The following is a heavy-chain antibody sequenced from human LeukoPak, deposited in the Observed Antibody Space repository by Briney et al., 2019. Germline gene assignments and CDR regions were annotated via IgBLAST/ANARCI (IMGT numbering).Heavy chain of an antibody. CDR3: ARDQEGFDY. J-gene: IGHJ4*02. V-gene: IGHV1-46*01. Sequence: ASVKVSCKASGYTFTSNYMHWVRQAPGQGLEWMGMIYPRDGSTSYAQKFQGRVTVTRDTSTSTVHMELSGLRSEDTAVYYCARDQEGFDYWGQGTLVTVSS. CDR1: GYTFTSNY. CDR2: IYPRDGST.